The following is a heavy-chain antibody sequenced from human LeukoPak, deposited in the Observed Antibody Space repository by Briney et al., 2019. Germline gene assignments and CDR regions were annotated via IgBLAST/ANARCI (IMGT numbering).Heavy chain of an antibody. Sequence: SQTLSLTCTVSGGSISSGDNYWNWIRQPPGKGLEWIGYIYYSGSTYYNPSLKSRVTISVDTSKNQFSLKLSSVTAADTAVYYCARFMARGVRNPAYFDYWGQGTLVTVSS. V-gene: IGHV4-30-4*01. CDR3: ARFMARGVRNPAYFDY. CDR1: GGSISSGDNY. CDR2: IYYSGST. D-gene: IGHD3-10*01. J-gene: IGHJ4*02.